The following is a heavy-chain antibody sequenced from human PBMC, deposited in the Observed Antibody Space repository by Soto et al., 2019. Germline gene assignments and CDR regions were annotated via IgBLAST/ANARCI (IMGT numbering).Heavy chain of an antibody. Sequence: SETLSLTCTVSGGSISSSSYYWGWIRQPPGKGQEWIGSIYYSGSTYYNPFLKSRVTISVDTSKNQFSLKLSSVTAADTAVYFCSSRARCSGGSCYSMGAFDIWGQGTMVTVSS. D-gene: IGHD2-15*01. CDR1: GGSISSSSYY. V-gene: IGHV4-39*01. CDR2: IYYSGST. J-gene: IGHJ3*02. CDR3: SSRARCSGGSCYSMGAFDI.